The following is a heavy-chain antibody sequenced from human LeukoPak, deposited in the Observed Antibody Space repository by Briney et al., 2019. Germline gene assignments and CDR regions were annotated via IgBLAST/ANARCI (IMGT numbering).Heavy chain of an antibody. Sequence: GGSLRLSCAASGFTFSSYSMNWVRQAPGKGLEWVSSISSSSSYIYYADSVKGRFTISRDNAKNSLYLQMNSLRAEDAAVYYCARLPDPNSYGDYWGQGTLVTVSS. CDR3: ARLPDPNSYGDY. J-gene: IGHJ4*02. V-gene: IGHV3-21*01. D-gene: IGHD5-18*01. CDR2: ISSSSSYI. CDR1: GFTFSSYS.